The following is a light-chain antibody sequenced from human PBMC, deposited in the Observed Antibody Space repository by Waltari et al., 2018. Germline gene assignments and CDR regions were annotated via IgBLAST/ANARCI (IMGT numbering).Light chain of an antibody. CDR1: QSVRRD. CDR2: SVS. J-gene: IGKJ2*03. Sequence: VILTQSPATLSLSPGERATLSCRASQSVRRDLAWYQQKPGQAPRLLIYSVSNRASGIPDRFSGSGSGTEFILTISRLEPEDFAIFYGQKYSSAPHSFGQGTKVEIK. CDR3: QKYSSAPHS. V-gene: IGKV3-20*01.